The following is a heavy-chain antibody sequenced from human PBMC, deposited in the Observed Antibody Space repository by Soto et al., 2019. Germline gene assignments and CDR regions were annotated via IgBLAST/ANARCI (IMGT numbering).Heavy chain of an antibody. CDR3: ARVLSWASYYDFWSGYYNYYYYGMDV. J-gene: IGHJ6*02. CDR2: MNPNSGNT. V-gene: IGHV1-8*01. Sequence: QVQLVQSGAEVKKPGASVKVSCKASGYTFTSYDINWVRQATGQGLEWMAWMNPNSGNTGYAQKFQGIVTRTRNTSISTAYMELSSLRSEDTAVYYCARVLSWASYYDFWSGYYNYYYYGMDVWGQGTTVTVSS. D-gene: IGHD3-3*01. CDR1: GYTFTSYD.